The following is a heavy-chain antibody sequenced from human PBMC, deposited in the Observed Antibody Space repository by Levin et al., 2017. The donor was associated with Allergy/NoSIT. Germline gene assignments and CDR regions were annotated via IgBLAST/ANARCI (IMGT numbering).Heavy chain of an antibody. D-gene: IGHD5-12*01. V-gene: IGHV3-21*01. Sequence: KPGGSLRLSCAASGFTFSSYSMNWVRQAPGKGLEWVSSISSSSSYIYYADSVKGRFTISRDNAKNSLYLQMNSLRAEDTAVYYCARGAEDIVATFVITYWGQGTLVTVSS. J-gene: IGHJ4*02. CDR3: ARGAEDIVATFVITY. CDR1: GFTFSSYS. CDR2: ISSSSSYI.